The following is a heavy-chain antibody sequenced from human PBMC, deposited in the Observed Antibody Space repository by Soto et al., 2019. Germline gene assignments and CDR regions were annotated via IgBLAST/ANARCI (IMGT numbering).Heavy chain of an antibody. CDR1: GYTFANYN. V-gene: IGHV1-18*01. D-gene: IGHD6-19*01. CDR3: ARYSGWYHHSWYFDL. CDR2: ISAYNGNT. Sequence: QVQLAQSGAEVKKPGASVKVSCKASGYTFANYNINWVRQAPGQGLEWLGWISAYNGNTNYTQRLQGRVTMTTDTSTSTAYMELRSLTSDDTAVYYCARYSGWYHHSWYFDLWGRGTLVTVSS. J-gene: IGHJ2*01.